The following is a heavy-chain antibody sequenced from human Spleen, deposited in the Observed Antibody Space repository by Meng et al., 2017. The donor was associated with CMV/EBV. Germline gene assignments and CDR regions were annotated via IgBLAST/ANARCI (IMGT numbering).Heavy chain of an antibody. V-gene: IGHV4-34*01. D-gene: IGHD2-2*01. CDR3: ARGGGCSSSSCDLDY. CDR2: INHSGST. Sequence: QVQLTQWGAGLLKPSETLFLTCAVFGGSFSGYYWSLIRQPPGKGLEWIGEINHSGSTNYNPSLKSRVTISVDKSKNQFSLKLSSVTAADTAMYYCARGGGCSSSSCDLDYWGQGVLVTVSS. J-gene: IGHJ4*02. CDR1: GGSFSGYY.